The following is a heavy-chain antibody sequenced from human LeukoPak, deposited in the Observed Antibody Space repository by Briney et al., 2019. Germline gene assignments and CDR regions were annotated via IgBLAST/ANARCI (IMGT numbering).Heavy chain of an antibody. CDR3: ARVRYSSGWYFDY. D-gene: IGHD6-19*01. V-gene: IGHV3-21*01. J-gene: IGHJ4*02. CDR1: GFTFSSYS. CDR2: ISSSSSYI. Sequence: GGSLRLSCAASGFTFSSYSMNWVRQAPGKGLEWVSSISSSSSYIYYADSVKGRFTISRDNAKNSLYLQMNSLRAEDTAVYYCARVRYSSGWYFDYWGQGTLVTVSS.